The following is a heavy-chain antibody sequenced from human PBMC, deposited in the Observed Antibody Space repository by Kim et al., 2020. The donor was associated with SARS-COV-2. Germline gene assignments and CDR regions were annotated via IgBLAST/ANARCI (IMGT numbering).Heavy chain of an antibody. J-gene: IGHJ6*02. Sequence: GGSLRLSCAASGFTFSSYAMSWVRQAPGKGLEWVSAISGSGGSTYYADSVKGRFTISRDNSKNTLYLQMNSLRAADTAVYYCAKAEGYCSSTSCYTYYYYYGMDVWGQGTTVTVSS. V-gene: IGHV3-23*01. CDR1: GFTFSSYA. CDR2: ISGSGGST. CDR3: AKAEGYCSSTSCYTYYYYYGMDV. D-gene: IGHD2-2*02.